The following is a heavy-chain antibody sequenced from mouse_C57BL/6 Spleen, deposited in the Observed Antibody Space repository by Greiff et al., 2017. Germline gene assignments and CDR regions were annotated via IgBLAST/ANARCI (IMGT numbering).Heavy chain of an antibody. CDR2: ISDGGSST. V-gene: IGHV5-4*01. D-gene: IGHD2-4*01. CDR1: GFTFSSYA. CDR3: ARDEQNDYDWLAY. J-gene: IGHJ3*01. Sequence: EVMLVESGGGLVKPGGSLKLSCAASGFTFSSYAMSWVRQTPDKRLEWVATISDGGSSTYYPDNVKGRFTISRDNAKNNLYLQMCHLKSEDTAMYDSARDEQNDYDWLAYWGQGTLVTVSA.